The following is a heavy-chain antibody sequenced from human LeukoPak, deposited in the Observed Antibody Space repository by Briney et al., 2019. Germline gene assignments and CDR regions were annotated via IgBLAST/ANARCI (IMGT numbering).Heavy chain of an antibody. CDR2: IYYSGST. Sequence: SETLSLTCTVSGGSLSSSSYYWGWIRQPPGKGLEWIGSIYYSGSTYYNLSLKSRVTISVDTSKNQFSLKLSSVTAADTAMYYCAREIYGDYSNYFDYWGQGTLVTVSS. J-gene: IGHJ4*02. CDR1: GGSLSSSSYY. D-gene: IGHD4-17*01. V-gene: IGHV4-39*07. CDR3: AREIYGDYSNYFDY.